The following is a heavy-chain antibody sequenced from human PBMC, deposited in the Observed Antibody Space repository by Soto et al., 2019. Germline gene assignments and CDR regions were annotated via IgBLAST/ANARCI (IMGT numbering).Heavy chain of an antibody. Sequence: PGGSLRLSCAASGFTFSSYGMHWVRQAPGKGLEWVAVIWYDGSNKYYADSVKGRFTISRDNSKNTLYLQMNSLRAEDTAVYYCARGLIRGRSSGWYIYPWGQGTLVTVSS. CDR1: GFTFSSYG. J-gene: IGHJ5*02. CDR3: ARGLIRGRSSGWYIYP. D-gene: IGHD6-19*01. CDR2: IWYDGSNK. V-gene: IGHV3-33*01.